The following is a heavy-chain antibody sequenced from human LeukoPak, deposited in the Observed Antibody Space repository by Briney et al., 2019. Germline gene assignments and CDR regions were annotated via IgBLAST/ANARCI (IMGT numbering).Heavy chain of an antibody. V-gene: IGHV3-30*09. D-gene: IGHD5-24*01. J-gene: IGHJ5*02. CDR2: VSSDGSNK. CDR1: GFTFSSND. Sequence: PGGSLRLSCAASGFTFSSNDMHWVRQTPGAGLEWVAAVSSDGSNKYYADSVKGRFAISRDNSKNTLYLQTNSLRAEDTAVFYCARNYLGLTWGQGTLVTVSS. CDR3: ARNYLGLT.